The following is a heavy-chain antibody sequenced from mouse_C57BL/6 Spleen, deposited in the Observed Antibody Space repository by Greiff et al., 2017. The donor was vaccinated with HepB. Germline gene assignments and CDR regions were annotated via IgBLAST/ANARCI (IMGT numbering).Heavy chain of an antibody. CDR2: ISDGGSYT. J-gene: IGHJ4*01. CDR3: ARDQGGYYGSSSNPLDY. CDR1: GFTFSSYA. D-gene: IGHD1-1*01. Sequence: DVKLMESGGGLVKPGGSLKLSCAASGFTFSSYAMSWVRQTPEKRLEWVATISDGGSYTYYPDNVKGRFTISRDNAKNNLYLQMSHLKSEDTAMYYCARDQGGYYGSSSNPLDYWGQGTSVTVSS. V-gene: IGHV5-4*01.